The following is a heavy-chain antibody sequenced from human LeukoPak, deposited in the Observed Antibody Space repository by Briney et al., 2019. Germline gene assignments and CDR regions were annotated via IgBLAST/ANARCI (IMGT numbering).Heavy chain of an antibody. J-gene: IGHJ6*03. CDR3: AKETSQKGAHYMDV. D-gene: IGHD3-16*01. CDR2: IYYSGST. CDR1: GFTFSSYE. V-gene: IGHV4-59*01. Sequence: GSLRLSCAASGFTFSSYEMNWVRQPPGKGLEWIGYIYYSGSTNYNPSLKSRVTISVDTSKNQFSLKLSSVTAADTAVYYCAKETSQKGAHYMDVWGKGTTVTISS.